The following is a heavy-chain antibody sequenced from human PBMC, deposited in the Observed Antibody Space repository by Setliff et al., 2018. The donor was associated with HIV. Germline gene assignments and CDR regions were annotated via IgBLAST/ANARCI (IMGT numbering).Heavy chain of an antibody. J-gene: IGHJ4*02. CDR2: IIPIFGTA. CDR3: AREESSVHEDY. D-gene: IGHD1-26*01. CDR1: GGTFSSYA. Sequence: ASVKVSCKASGGTFSSYAISWVRQAPGQGLEWMGGIIPIFGTANYAQKFQGRVTITTDESTSTAYMELRSLRSDDTAVYYCAREESSVHEDYWGQGTLVTVSS. V-gene: IGHV1-69*05.